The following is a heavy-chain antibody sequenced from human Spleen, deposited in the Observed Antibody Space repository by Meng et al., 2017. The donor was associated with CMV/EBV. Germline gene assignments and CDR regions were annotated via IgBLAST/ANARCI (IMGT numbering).Heavy chain of an antibody. V-gene: IGHV1-18*01. Sequence: ASVKVSCKASEYNFASYGITWVRQAPGQGLEWLGWINTYNGDTNYAQKLQGRVTMTTDRSTRTAYMELRSLRSDDTAIYYCARSITIFQIDYWGQGTLVTVSS. J-gene: IGHJ4*02. CDR2: INTYNGDT. CDR3: ARSITIFQIDY. CDR1: EYNFASYG. D-gene: IGHD3-3*01.